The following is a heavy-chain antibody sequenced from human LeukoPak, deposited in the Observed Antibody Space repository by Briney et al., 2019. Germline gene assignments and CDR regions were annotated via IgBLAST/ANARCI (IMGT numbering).Heavy chain of an antibody. D-gene: IGHD3-9*01. Sequence: PSETLSLTCTVSGGSISSYYWSWIRQPPGKGLEWIGEINHSGSTNYNPSLKSRVTISVDTSKNQFSLKLSSVTAADTAVYYCARGTTHYDILTGYYSNWFDPWGQGTLVTVSS. CDR3: ARGTTHYDILTGYYSNWFDP. V-gene: IGHV4-34*01. CDR1: GGSISSYY. J-gene: IGHJ5*02. CDR2: INHSGST.